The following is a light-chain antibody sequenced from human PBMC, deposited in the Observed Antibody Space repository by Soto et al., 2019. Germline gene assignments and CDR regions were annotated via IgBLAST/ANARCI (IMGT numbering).Light chain of an antibody. CDR2: GAS. J-gene: IGKJ5*01. CDR3: QQRSNWSTWT. V-gene: IGKV3D-20*02. CDR1: QSVSSSY. Sequence: EIVLTQPPGTLSLSPGEIATLSFSASQSVSSSYLAWYQQKPGQAPRLLIYGASSRATGIPARFSGSGSGTDFTLTISSLEPEDFAVYYCQQRSNWSTWTFGQGTRLEIK.